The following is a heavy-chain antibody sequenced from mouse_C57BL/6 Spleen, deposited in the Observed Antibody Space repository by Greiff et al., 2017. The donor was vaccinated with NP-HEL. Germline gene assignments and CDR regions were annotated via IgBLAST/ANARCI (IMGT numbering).Heavy chain of an antibody. CDR1: GYAFSSSW. CDR2: IYPGDGDT. V-gene: IGHV1-82*01. CDR3: ARSGLGHAMDY. J-gene: IGHJ4*01. Sequence: VQLQQSGPELVKPGASVKISCKASGYAFSSSWMNWVKQRPGKGLEWIGRIYPGDGDTNYNGKFKGKATLTADKSSSTAYMQLSSLTSEDSAVYFCARSGLGHAMDYWGQGTSVTVSS. D-gene: IGHD4-1*01.